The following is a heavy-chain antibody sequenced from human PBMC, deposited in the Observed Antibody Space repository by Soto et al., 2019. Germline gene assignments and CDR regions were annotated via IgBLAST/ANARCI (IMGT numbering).Heavy chain of an antibody. Sequence: SETLSLTCTVSGDSISTYYWNWIRQPPGKGLEWIGYIYYSGSTNYNPSLKSRVTISVDTSKSQFSLRLSSVTAADTAVYYCARHSYRPAPFSFWGQGTFVPGSS. CDR3: ARHSYRPAPFSF. D-gene: IGHD3-3*02. CDR1: GDSISTYY. CDR2: IYYSGST. J-gene: IGHJ4*02. V-gene: IGHV4-59*08.